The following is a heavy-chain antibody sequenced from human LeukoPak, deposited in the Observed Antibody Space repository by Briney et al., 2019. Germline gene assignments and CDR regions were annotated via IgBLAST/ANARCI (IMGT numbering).Heavy chain of an antibody. CDR3: AKDFDSSGWYSRYDAFDI. CDR2: ISGSGGST. J-gene: IGHJ3*02. Sequence: GGSLRLSCAASGFTFSSYAMSWVRQAPGKGLEWVSAISGSGGSTYYADSVKGRFTISRDNSKNTLYLQMNSLRAEDTAVYYCAKDFDSSGWYSRYDAFDIWGQGTVVTVSS. D-gene: IGHD6-19*01. CDR1: GFTFSSYA. V-gene: IGHV3-23*01.